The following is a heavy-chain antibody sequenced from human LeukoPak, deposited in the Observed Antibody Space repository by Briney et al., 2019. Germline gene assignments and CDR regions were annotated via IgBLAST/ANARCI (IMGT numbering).Heavy chain of an antibody. CDR3: AREDYYGSGSFSNWFDP. V-gene: IGHV1-8*01. J-gene: IGHJ5*02. Sequence: ASVKVSCKASGYTFTNYYINWVRQATGQGLEWMGWRNPHSANTGYSQKFQGRITMTWNTYISTAYMELSSLRSEDTAIYYCAREDYYGSGSFSNWFDPWGQGTLVTVSS. CDR1: GYTFTNYY. D-gene: IGHD3-10*01. CDR2: RNPHSANT.